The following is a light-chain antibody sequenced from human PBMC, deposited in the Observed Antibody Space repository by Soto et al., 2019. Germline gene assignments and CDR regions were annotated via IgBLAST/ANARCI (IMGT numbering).Light chain of an antibody. CDR3: QQYGSSPRT. CDR2: GAS. V-gene: IGKV3-20*01. J-gene: IGKJ1*01. Sequence: EIVLTQSPGTLSLSPGERATLSCRASQSVSSSYLAWYQQKPGQAPRLLIYGASSRATGIPDRFSCSGSGTDFTLTISRLEPEDFAVYYYQQYGSSPRTFGQGTKVDIK. CDR1: QSVSSSY.